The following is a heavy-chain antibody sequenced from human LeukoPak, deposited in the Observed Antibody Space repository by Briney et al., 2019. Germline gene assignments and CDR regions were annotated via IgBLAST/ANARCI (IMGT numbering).Heavy chain of an antibody. Sequence: PGGSLRLSCVASGFSLSSYWMGWVRQAPGKGLEWVANMKEDGSEKHYVDSVKGRFTISRDNAKNSVYLQMNSLRAEDTALYYCARDRNYYGSGSYMDVWGKGTTVTVSS. J-gene: IGHJ6*03. CDR2: MKEDGSEK. V-gene: IGHV3-7*01. CDR1: GFSLSSYW. CDR3: ARDRNYYGSGSYMDV. D-gene: IGHD3-10*01.